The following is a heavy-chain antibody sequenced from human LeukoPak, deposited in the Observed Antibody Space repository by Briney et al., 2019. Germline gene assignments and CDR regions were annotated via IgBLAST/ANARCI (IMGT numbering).Heavy chain of an antibody. CDR2: ISISSGII. CDR3: ARTESGYSYGLLVSFYYYYYYMDV. V-gene: IGHV3-48*01. CDR1: GFTFSTYS. Sequence: GGSLRLSCAASGFTFSTYSMNWVRQAPGKGLEWVSYISISSGIIYYADSVKGRFTISRDNAKNSRYLQMNSLRAEDTAVYYCARTESGYSYGLLVSFYYYYYYMDVWGKGTTVTVSS. J-gene: IGHJ6*03. D-gene: IGHD5-18*01.